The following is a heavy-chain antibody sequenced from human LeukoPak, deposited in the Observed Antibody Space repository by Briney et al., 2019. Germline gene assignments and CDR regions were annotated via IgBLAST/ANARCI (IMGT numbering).Heavy chain of an antibody. CDR1: GFTVSSTF. J-gene: IGHJ4*02. D-gene: IGHD5-18*01. Sequence: GSLRLSCAASGFTVSSTFMNWVCQAPGKGLEWVAVISYDGSNKYYADSVKGRFTISRDNSKNTLYLQMNSLRAEDTAVYYCARAFGYSYGCFDYWGQGTPVTVSS. V-gene: IGHV3-30*03. CDR2: ISYDGSNK. CDR3: ARAFGYSYGCFDY.